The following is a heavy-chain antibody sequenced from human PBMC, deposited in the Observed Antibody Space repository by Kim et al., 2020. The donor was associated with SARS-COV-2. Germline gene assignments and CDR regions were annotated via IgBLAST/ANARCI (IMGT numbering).Heavy chain of an antibody. CDR1: GFIFSFYD. Sequence: GGSLRLSCAASGFIFSFYDINWVRQAPGKGLEWVAAISYDGSKKYYADSVKGRFKISRDNSKNTLYLEMNSLRVEDMAVYYCWMRGDYGNWFDPWGQGTLVIVSS. V-gene: IGHV3-30*03. CDR2: ISYDGSKK. J-gene: IGHJ5*02. CDR3: WMRGDYGNWFDP. D-gene: IGHD4-17*01.